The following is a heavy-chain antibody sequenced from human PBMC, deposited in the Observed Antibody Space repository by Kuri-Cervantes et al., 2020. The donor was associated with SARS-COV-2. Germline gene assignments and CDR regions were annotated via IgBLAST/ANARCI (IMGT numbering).Heavy chain of an antibody. CDR3: ARIRDLVGATTDYYYYYGMDV. D-gene: IGHD1-26*01. J-gene: IGHJ6*02. CDR2: IFSNDEK. Sequence: SGPTLVKPTETLTLTCTVSGFSLSNARMGVSWIRQPPGKALEWLAHIFSNDEKSYSTSLKSRLTISKDTSKSQVVLTMTNMDPVDTATYYCARIRDLVGATTDYYYYYGMDVRGQGTTVTVSS. CDR1: GFSLSNARMG. V-gene: IGHV2-26*01.